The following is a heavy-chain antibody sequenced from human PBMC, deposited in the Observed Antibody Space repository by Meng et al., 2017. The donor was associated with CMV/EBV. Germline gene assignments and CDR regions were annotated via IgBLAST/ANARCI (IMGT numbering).Heavy chain of an antibody. Sequence: VKGSCKASGGTFSSYAISWVRQAPGQGLEWMGGIIPIFGTANYAQKFQGRVTITTDESTSTAYMELSSLRSEDTAVYYCAADYGDYSDYWGQGTLVTVSS. D-gene: IGHD4-17*01. V-gene: IGHV1-69*05. CDR1: GGTFSSYA. CDR2: IIPIFGTA. J-gene: IGHJ4*02. CDR3: AADYGDYSDY.